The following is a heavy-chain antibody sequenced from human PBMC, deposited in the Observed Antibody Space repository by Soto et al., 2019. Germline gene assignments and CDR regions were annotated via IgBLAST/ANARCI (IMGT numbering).Heavy chain of an antibody. D-gene: IGHD5-12*01. CDR2: IIPIFGTA. CDR1: GGTFSSYA. Sequence: ASVKVSCKASGGTFSSYAISWVRQAPGQGLEWMGGIIPIFGTANYAQKFQGRVTITADKSTSTAYMELSSLRSEDTAVYYCARDLSGWLHSKPAEYWGQGTLVTVSS. J-gene: IGHJ4*02. CDR3: ARDLSGWLHSKPAEY. V-gene: IGHV1-69*06.